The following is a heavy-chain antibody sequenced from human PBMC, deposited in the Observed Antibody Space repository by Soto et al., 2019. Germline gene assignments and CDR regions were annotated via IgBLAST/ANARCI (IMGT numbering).Heavy chain of an antibody. CDR2: IYYTGSI. J-gene: IGHJ6*02. CDR3: AREDDGGDRDYYGLDV. V-gene: IGHV4-59*12. Sequence: PSETLSLTCTVSGGSISSYYWRWIRQPPGKGLEWIGYIYYTGSIMYNPSFKSRLTMAVDTTKNQFSLQLTSVTAADTAVYFCAREDDGGDRDYYGLDVWGQGTTVTVSS. D-gene: IGHD2-21*02. CDR1: GGSISSYY.